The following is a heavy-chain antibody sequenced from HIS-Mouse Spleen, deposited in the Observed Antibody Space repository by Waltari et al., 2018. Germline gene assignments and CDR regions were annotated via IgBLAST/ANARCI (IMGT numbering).Heavy chain of an antibody. J-gene: IGHJ6*02. Sequence: EVQLVESGGGLVQPGGSLRLSCAASGFTFSSYAMHWVRQAPGKGLEYVSAISSNGGSTYYANSVKGRFTISRDNSKNTLYLQMGSLRAEDMAVYYCARHRRATGYYGMDVWGQGTTVTVSS. V-gene: IGHV3-64*01. CDR3: ARHRRATGYYGMDV. D-gene: IGHD1-26*01. CDR1: GFTFSSYA. CDR2: ISSNGGST.